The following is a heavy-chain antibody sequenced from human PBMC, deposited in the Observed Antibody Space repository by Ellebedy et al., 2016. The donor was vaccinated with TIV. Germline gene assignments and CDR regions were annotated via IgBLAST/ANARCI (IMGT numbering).Heavy chain of an antibody. Sequence: GESLKISCAASGFTFSSYSMNWVRQAPGKGLEWVSYISSSSSTIYYADSVKGRFTISRDNAKNSLYLQMNSLRAEDTAVYYCARAYYYGSGSFRWYFDLWGRGTLVTVSS. D-gene: IGHD3-10*01. CDR1: GFTFSSYS. V-gene: IGHV3-48*01. CDR2: ISSSSSTI. CDR3: ARAYYYGSGSFRWYFDL. J-gene: IGHJ2*01.